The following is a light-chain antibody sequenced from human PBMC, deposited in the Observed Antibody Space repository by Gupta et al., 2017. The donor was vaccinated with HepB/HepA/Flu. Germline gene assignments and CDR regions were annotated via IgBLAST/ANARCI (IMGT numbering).Light chain of an antibody. J-gene: IGKJ3*01. CDR1: QGISSY. V-gene: IGKV1-8*01. Sequence: AIRMTQSPSSFSASTGDRVTITCRASQGISSYLAWYQQKPGKAPKLLIYAASTLQSGVPSRFSGSGSGTDFTLTINCLQSEDFATYYCQQDDSYPRTFGHGTKVDIK. CDR3: QQDDSYPRT. CDR2: AAS.